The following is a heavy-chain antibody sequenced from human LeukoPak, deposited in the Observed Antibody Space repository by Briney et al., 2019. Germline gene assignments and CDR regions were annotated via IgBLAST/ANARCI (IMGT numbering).Heavy chain of an antibody. V-gene: IGHV1-2*02. Sequence: ASVKVSCKASGYTFTGYYMHWVRQAPGQGLEWMGWINPNSGGTNYAQKFQGRVTMTRDTSISTAYMELSSLRTEDTAVYYCAKDQSPVAREWGDYYGSGSRFGETSYYYYYYMDVWGKGTTVTISS. CDR3: AKDQSPVAREWGDYYGSGSRFGETSYYYYYYMDV. J-gene: IGHJ6*03. D-gene: IGHD3-10*01. CDR2: INPNSGGT. CDR1: GYTFTGYY.